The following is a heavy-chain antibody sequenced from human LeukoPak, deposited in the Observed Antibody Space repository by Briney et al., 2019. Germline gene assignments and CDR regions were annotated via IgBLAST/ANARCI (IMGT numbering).Heavy chain of an antibody. V-gene: IGHV4-59*01. D-gene: IGHD5-24*01. J-gene: IGHJ2*01. CDR2: IYYGGST. Sequence: RPSETLSLTCTVAGGSISSYYSSWIRQPPGKGLEWPGYIYYGGSTNYNPSIKSRVTISVDTSKNQFSLKLSSVTAADTAVYYCARDASVGGMATIHWYFDLWGRGTLVTVSS. CDR1: GGSISSYY. CDR3: ARDASVGGMATIHWYFDL.